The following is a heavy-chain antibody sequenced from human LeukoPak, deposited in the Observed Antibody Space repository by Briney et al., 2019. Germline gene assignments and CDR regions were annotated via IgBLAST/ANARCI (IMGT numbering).Heavy chain of an antibody. V-gene: IGHV3-7*03. J-gene: IGHJ6*04. CDR1: GFTFNDYW. CDR3: VRDCSSASLSSGCYYAMDV. D-gene: IGHD2-2*01. Sequence: GGSLRLLCAASGFTFNDYWMTWVRQDPGEGLEWVAHIKQDGSEKYYVDSLKGRFTISRDNAKNSLFLQMHSLRAEDTAVYYCVRDCSSASLSSGCYYAMDVWGKGATVTVSS. CDR2: IKQDGSEK.